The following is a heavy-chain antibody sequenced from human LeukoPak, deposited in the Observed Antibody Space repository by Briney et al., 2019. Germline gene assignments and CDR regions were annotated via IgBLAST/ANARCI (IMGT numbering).Heavy chain of an antibody. Sequence: GASVKVSCKASGYTFTSYGISWGRQAPGQGLEWMGWISAYNGNTNYAQKLQGRVTMTTDTSTSTAYMELRSLRSDGPAVYYCARDRRPLGDYWGQGTLVTVSS. CDR3: ARDRRPLGDY. CDR2: ISAYNGNT. CDR1: GYTFTSYG. J-gene: IGHJ4*02. V-gene: IGHV1-18*01. D-gene: IGHD3-10*01.